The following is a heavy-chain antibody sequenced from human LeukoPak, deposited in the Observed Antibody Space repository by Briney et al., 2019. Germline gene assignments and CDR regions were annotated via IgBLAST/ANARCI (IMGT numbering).Heavy chain of an antibody. V-gene: IGHV3-30*18. CDR1: GFTFSSYG. CDR2: ISYDGSNK. Sequence: PGGSLRLSCAASGFTFSSYGMHWVRQAPGKGLDWVTFISYDGSNKYYADSVKGRFTISRDNSKNTLYLQMNSLRAEDTAVYYCANREPAPDYWGQGTLVTVSS. CDR3: ANREPAPDY. J-gene: IGHJ4*02. D-gene: IGHD1-14*01.